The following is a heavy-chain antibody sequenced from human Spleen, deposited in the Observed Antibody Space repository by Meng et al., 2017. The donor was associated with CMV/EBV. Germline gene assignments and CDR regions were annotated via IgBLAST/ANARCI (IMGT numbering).Heavy chain of an antibody. V-gene: IGHV4-34*01. D-gene: IGHD6-6*01. CDR3: ARGHGGSSVPHLYYYGMDV. J-gene: IGHJ6*02. CDR2: VRHSGTT. Sequence: SETLSLTCAVYGGSLNGYYWSWIRQPPGKGLEWIREVRHSGTTNYNPSLKSRVTISVDTSENQFSLRLNSVTAADTAVYYCARGHGGSSVPHLYYYGMDVWGQGTTVTVSS. CDR1: GGSLNGYY.